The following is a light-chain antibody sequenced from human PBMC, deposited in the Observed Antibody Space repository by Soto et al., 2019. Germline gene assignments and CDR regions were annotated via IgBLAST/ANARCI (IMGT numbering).Light chain of an antibody. CDR2: GAS. J-gene: IGKJ4*01. V-gene: IGKV3D-15*01. CDR3: QQYSVCHFT. CDR1: QSVSNN. Sequence: EIVLTQSPATLSVSPGERAALSCRASQSVSNNLAWYQQKPGQTPRLLIFGASTRATGIPARFSGSGSEAEFALTISTRQPEDFSVYYCQQYSVCHFTFGGGTKVEIK.